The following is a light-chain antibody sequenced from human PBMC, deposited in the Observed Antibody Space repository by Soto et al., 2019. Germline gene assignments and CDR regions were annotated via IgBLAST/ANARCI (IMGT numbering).Light chain of an antibody. CDR1: SSDVGKYSY. CDR2: EVG. J-gene: IGLJ3*02. Sequence: QPASVSGSPGQSIAISCTGTSSDVGKYSYVSWFQQYPGNAPKLMIYEVGNRPSGVSNRFSGSKSGNTASLTISGLQGEDEADYYCSSFTTSSTWVFGGGTKLTVL. V-gene: IGLV2-14*01. CDR3: SSFTTSSTWV.